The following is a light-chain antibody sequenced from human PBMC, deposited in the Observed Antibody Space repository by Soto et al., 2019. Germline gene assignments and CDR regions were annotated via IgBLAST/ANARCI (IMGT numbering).Light chain of an antibody. CDR1: SSDVGSYTL. J-gene: IGLJ2*01. V-gene: IGLV2-23*01. Sequence: QSALTQPASVSGSPGQSITISCTGTSSDVGSYTLVSWYQQHPGKAPKLMIYEGSKRPSGVSNRFSGSKSGNTASLTISGLQAEDEADYYCCSYAGSSTSVVFGGGTKVTVL. CDR2: EGS. CDR3: CSYAGSSTSVV.